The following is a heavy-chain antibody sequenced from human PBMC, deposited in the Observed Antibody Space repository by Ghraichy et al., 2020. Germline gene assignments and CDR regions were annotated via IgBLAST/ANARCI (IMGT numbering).Heavy chain of an antibody. J-gene: IGHJ4*02. Sequence: SQTLSLTCTVSGGSISRGGYYWSWIRQHPGKGLEWIGYIYYSGSTYYNPSLKSRVTISVDTSKNQFSLKLSSVTAADTAVYYCARDRMYDSSGYIDYWGQGTLVTVSS. CDR1: GGSISRGGYY. V-gene: IGHV4-31*03. CDR2: IYYSGST. D-gene: IGHD3-22*01. CDR3: ARDRMYDSSGYIDY.